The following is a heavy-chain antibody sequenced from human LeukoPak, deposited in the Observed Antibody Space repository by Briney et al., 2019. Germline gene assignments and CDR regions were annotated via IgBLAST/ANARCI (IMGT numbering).Heavy chain of an antibody. V-gene: IGHV7-4-1*02. Sequence: ASVKVSCKTSGYTFSSYTITWVRQAPGQGLQWMGWINTNTGNPTYAQGFTGHYVFSLDTSVSTAYLQISGLTADDTAVYFCGRDPRLGIRGYTYGYIEYWGQETLVTVSS. CDR3: GRDPRLGIRGYTYGYIEY. CDR2: INTNTGNP. D-gene: IGHD5-18*01. J-gene: IGHJ4*02. CDR1: GYTFSSYT.